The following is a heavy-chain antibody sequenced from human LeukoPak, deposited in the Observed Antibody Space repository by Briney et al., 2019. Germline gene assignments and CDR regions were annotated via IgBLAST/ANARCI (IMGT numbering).Heavy chain of an antibody. CDR2: ISDSGAM. J-gene: IGHJ4*02. Sequence: GGSLRLSCAASGFTFSTYSMKWVRQAPGKGLEWVSYISDSGAMYYADSVRGRFTISRENAQNSLFLQMNSLRAEDTAVYYCAKDLIVYTAARTWGQGTLVTVSS. CDR3: AKDLIVYTAART. D-gene: IGHD5-18*01. V-gene: IGHV3-48*01. CDR1: GFTFSTYS.